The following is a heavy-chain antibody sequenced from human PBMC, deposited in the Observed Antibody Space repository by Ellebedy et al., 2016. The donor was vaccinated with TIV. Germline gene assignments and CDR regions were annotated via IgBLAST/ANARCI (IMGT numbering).Heavy chain of an antibody. CDR2: ISAYNGNT. J-gene: IGHJ5*02. CDR3: ARDGTDDSENWFNP. D-gene: IGHD1-26*01. V-gene: IGHV1-18*01. CDR1: GDSFNSYG. Sequence: ASVKVSCXASGDSFNSYGISWVRQAPGQGLEWMGWISAYNGNTNYAQKFQGRVTMTTDTSTSTAYMELRSLRSDDTAVYYCARDGTDDSENWFNPWGQGTLVTVSS.